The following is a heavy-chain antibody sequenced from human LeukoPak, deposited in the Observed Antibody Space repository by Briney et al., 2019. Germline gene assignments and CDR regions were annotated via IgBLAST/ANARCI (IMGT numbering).Heavy chain of an antibody. CDR2: IRRKAYGGTT. Sequence: GGSLRLSCTASGFTFGDYDMSWVRQAPGKGLEWVGFIRRKAYGGTTEYAASVKGRFTISRDDSKSIAYLQMNSLKTEDTAVYYCTRGSMVRGVIIPFDPWGQGTLVTVSS. J-gene: IGHJ5*02. D-gene: IGHD3-10*01. V-gene: IGHV3-49*04. CDR3: TRGSMVRGVIIPFDP. CDR1: GFTFGDYD.